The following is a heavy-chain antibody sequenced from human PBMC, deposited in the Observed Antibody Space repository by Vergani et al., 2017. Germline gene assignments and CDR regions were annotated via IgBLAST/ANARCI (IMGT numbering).Heavy chain of an antibody. CDR3: ARSPWYDDAFDI. Sequence: EVQLVQSGAEVKKPGESLKISCKGSGYSFTSYWIAWVRQMSGKGLEWIGMIYAGDSDIRYSPSFQGQVTISADKSISTAYLQWSNLKASDTAMYYCARSPWYDDAFDIWGQGTMVTVSS. J-gene: IGHJ3*02. CDR2: IYAGDSDI. D-gene: IGHD6-13*01. V-gene: IGHV5-51*03. CDR1: GYSFTSYW.